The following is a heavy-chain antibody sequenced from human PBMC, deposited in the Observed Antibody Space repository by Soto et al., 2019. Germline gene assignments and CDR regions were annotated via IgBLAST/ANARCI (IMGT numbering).Heavy chain of an antibody. CDR3: AKVERYNWNYPDAFDI. Sequence: GGSLRLSCAASGFTFSSYAMSWVHQAPGKGLEWVSAISGSGGSTYYADSVKGRFTISRDNSKNTLYLQMNSLRAEDTAVYYCAKVERYNWNYPDAFDIWGQGTMVTVSS. D-gene: IGHD1-7*01. CDR2: ISGSGGST. J-gene: IGHJ3*02. CDR1: GFTFSSYA. V-gene: IGHV3-23*01.